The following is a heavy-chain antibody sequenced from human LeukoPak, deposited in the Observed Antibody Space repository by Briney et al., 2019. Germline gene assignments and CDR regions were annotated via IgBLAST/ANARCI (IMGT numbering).Heavy chain of an antibody. CDR2: MNPNNGDT. V-gene: IGHV1-8*01. CDR1: GYTFTNHD. J-gene: IGHJ5*02. D-gene: IGHD4-23*01. CDR3: TRGPHDHSGP. Sequence: ASVKVSCRASGYTFTNHDINWVRQSTGQGLEWMGWMNPNNGDTGYAQKFQGRVIMTKDTSTSTAYMELSSLRSEDTAVYYCTRGPHDHSGPWGQGTLVTVSS.